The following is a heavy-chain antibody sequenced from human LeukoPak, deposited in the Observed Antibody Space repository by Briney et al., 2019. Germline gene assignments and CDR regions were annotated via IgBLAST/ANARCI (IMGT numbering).Heavy chain of an antibody. CDR3: ARAKGLFDY. Sequence: ASVKVSCKASGYTFTTYYMHWVRQAPGQGLEWMGMINPSGGTTSYAQKLQGRVTMTRDTSTSTVYMELSSLRSEDTAVFYCARAKGLFDYRGQGTLVTVSS. CDR1: GYTFTTYY. J-gene: IGHJ4*02. CDR2: INPSGGTT. V-gene: IGHV1-46*04.